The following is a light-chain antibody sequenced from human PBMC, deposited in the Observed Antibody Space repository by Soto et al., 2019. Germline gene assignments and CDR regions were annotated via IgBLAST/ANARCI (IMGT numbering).Light chain of an antibody. CDR1: QSVSSSY. J-gene: IGKJ5*01. V-gene: IGKV3-20*01. CDR2: AAS. CDR3: QLYGSSSIT. Sequence: EIVLTQSPGTLSLSPGERATLSCRASQSVSSSYLAWYQQKPGQAPRLLIYAASIRATDIPDRFSGSGSGTDFTLTISTLETEDFAVFYCQLYGSSSITFGQGTRLEIK.